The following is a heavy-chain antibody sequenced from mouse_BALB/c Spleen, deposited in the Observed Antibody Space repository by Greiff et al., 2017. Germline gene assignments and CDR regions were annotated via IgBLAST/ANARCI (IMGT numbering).Heavy chain of an antibody. Sequence: VLLVESGPGLVAPSQSLSITCTVSGFSFTSYCVHWVRQPPGKGLEWLGVIWAGGSTNYYSALMSRLSISKDNSKSQAFLKMHSLQTDDTAMYYCGRDGSAYWGQGTMVTVSA. V-gene: IGHV2-9*02. J-gene: IGHJ3*01. CDR1: GFSFTSYC. CDR2: IWAGGST. CDR3: GRDGSAY.